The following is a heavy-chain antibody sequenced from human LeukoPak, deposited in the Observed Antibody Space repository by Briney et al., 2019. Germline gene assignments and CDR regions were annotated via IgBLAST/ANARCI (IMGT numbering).Heavy chain of an antibody. Sequence: GASVKVSCTASGYTFTSYYMHWVRQAPGQGLEWMGIINPSGGSTSYAQKFQGRVTMTRDMSTSTVYMELSSLRSEDTAVYYCARGVMITFGGVIVHFDYWGQGTLVTVSS. CDR1: GYTFTSYY. D-gene: IGHD3-16*02. J-gene: IGHJ4*02. CDR3: ARGVMITFGGVIVHFDY. V-gene: IGHV1-46*01. CDR2: INPSGGST.